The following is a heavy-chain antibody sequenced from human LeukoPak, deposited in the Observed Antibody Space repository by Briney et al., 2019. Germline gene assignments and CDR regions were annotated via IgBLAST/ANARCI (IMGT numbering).Heavy chain of an antibody. D-gene: IGHD3/OR15-3a*01. V-gene: IGHV3-21*01. CDR1: GFTFSSYS. CDR3: AVLDFRGLAMIDY. CDR2: ISSSSSYI. J-gene: IGHJ4*02. Sequence: GGSLRLSCAASGFTFSSYSMNWVRQAPGKGLEWVSSISSSSSYIYYADSVKGRFTISRDNAKNSLYLQMNSLRAEDTAVYYCAVLDFRGLAMIDYWGQGTLVTVSS.